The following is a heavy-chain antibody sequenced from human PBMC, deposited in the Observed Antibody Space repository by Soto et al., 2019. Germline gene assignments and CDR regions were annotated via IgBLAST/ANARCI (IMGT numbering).Heavy chain of an antibody. CDR2: ISHTGTT. CDR1: GGSISSYY. CDR3: ARVISSRDEYFDY. J-gene: IGHJ4*02. D-gene: IGHD2-2*01. Sequence: SETLSLTCTVSGGSISSYYWSWIRQPPGKGLEWIGEISHTGTTNYNPSLKSRVTMSVDKPKNQFSLNLTSVTAADTAVYYCARVISSRDEYFDYWGQGTVVTVSS. V-gene: IGHV4-59*12.